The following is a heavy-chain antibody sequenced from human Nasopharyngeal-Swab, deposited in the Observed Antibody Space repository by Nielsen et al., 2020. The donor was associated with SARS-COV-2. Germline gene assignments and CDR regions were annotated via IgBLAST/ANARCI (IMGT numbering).Heavy chain of an antibody. CDR1: EFTFNTYD. CDR2: ISSSSSRTI. Sequence: GESLKISCAASEFTFNTYDMNWVRQAPGKGLEWLSYISSSSSRTIYYADSVKGRFTISRDNAKNSLYLQMNTLRDEDTAVYYYARLRYYSSDYWGQGTLVTVSS. J-gene: IGHJ4*02. CDR3: ARLRYYSSDY. V-gene: IGHV3-48*02. D-gene: IGHD1-26*01.